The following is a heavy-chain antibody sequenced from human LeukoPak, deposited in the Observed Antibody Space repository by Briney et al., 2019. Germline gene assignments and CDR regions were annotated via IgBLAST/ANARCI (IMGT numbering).Heavy chain of an antibody. Sequence: SETLSLTCTVSGGSISSYFWSWIRQPAGKGLEWIGRIHTSGSTNYNPSLKSRVTISVDKSKNQFSLKLSSVTAADTTVYYCARDLGYSYADADYYMDVWGKGTTVTVSS. CDR2: IHTSGST. D-gene: IGHD5-18*01. J-gene: IGHJ6*03. V-gene: IGHV4-4*07. CDR3: ARDLGYSYADADYYMDV. CDR1: GGSISSYF.